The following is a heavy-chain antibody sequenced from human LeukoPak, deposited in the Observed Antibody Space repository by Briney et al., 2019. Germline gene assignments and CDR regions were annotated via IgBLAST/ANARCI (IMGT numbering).Heavy chain of an antibody. Sequence: SETLSLTRTVSGGSISSYYWSWIRHPAGKGLEWIGRIYTSGSTNYNPSLKSRVAMSVDTSKNQFSLKLSSVTAADTAVYYCARYYYHSSGYYYFDYWGQGALVTVSS. CDR1: GGSISSYY. CDR2: IYTSGST. V-gene: IGHV4-4*07. CDR3: ARYYYHSSGYYYFDY. D-gene: IGHD3-22*01. J-gene: IGHJ4*02.